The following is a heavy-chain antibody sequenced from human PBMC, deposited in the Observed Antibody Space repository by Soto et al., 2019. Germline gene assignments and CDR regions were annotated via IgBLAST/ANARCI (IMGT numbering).Heavy chain of an antibody. CDR1: GGTFSSYA. V-gene: IGHV1-69*13. CDR3: KGEDDSSGYYYSRDAFDI. Sequence: SVKVSCKASGGTFSSYAISWVRQAPGQGLEWMGGIIPIFGTANYAQKFQGRVTITADESTSTAYMELSSLRSEDTAVYYCKGEDDSSGYYYSRDAFDIWGQGTMATVSS. J-gene: IGHJ3*02. CDR2: IIPIFGTA. D-gene: IGHD3-22*01.